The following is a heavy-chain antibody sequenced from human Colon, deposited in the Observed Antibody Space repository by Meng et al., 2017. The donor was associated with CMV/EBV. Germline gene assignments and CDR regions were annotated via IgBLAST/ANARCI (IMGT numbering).Heavy chain of an antibody. V-gene: IGHV3-23*01. D-gene: IGHD2-2*01. CDR2: ISGSGGTR. J-gene: IGHJ6*02. CDR3: ARDYCSSPSCYDYVLDV. CDR1: GFTFRNYA. Sequence: GGSLRLSCAASGFTFRNYAMSWVRQAPGKGLEWVSSISGSGGTRDYADSVKGRFTMSRDNAKNSLYLHMNNLRAEDTAVYYCARDYCSSPSCYDYVLDVWGQGTTVTVSS.